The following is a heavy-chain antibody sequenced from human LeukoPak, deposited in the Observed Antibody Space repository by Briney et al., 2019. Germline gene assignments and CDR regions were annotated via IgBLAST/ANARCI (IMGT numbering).Heavy chain of an antibody. CDR2: LYYSGST. V-gene: IGHV4-39*07. D-gene: IGHD3-22*01. J-gene: IGHJ4*02. CDR1: GGSISSSSYY. Sequence: PSETLSLTCTVSGGSISSSSYYWGWIRQPPGKGLEWIGSLYYSGSTYYNPSLKSRVTISVDTSKNQFSLKLSSVTAADTAVYYCAREGPYYYDSSGYYYFDYWGQGTLVTVSS. CDR3: AREGPYYYDSSGYYYFDY.